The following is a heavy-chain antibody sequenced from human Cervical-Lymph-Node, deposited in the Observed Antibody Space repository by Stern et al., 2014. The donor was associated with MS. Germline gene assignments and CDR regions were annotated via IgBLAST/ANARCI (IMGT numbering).Heavy chain of an antibody. CDR2: IYLAGGDK. Sequence: EQLVQSGGGVIQPGKSLRLSCAASGFTFSNHGMHWVRQAPGKGLEWVARIYLAGGDKYYTDSVKGRFTISRDNSKNTLYLQMDSLRPEDTSVYYCARDETFSGSHTYDYWGQGTLVTVSS. CDR1: GFTFSNHG. CDR3: ARDETFSGSHTYDY. J-gene: IGHJ4*02. V-gene: IGHV3-30*03. D-gene: IGHD1-26*01.